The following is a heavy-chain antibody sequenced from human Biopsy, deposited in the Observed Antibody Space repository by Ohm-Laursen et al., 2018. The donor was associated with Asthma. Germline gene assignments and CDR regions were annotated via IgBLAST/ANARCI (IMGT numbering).Heavy chain of an antibody. Sequence: SVKVSCKDSGGTLNNYAINWVRQAPGQGLEWMGGISPIFGSIKYAEKFQGRVTLTADVFTNTVHMELTSLRSDDTAVLYCAKASCYYFSCDLDVWGQGTTVIVSS. J-gene: IGHJ6*02. CDR3: AKASCYYFSCDLDV. CDR1: GGTLNNYA. CDR2: ISPIFGSI. V-gene: IGHV1-69*13.